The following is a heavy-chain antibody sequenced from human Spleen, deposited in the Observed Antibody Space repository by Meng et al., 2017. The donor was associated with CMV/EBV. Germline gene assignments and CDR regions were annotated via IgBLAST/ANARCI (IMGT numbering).Heavy chain of an antibody. J-gene: IGHJ4*02. CDR1: GDTFTNYA. CDR2: ISTYNGNT. D-gene: IGHD2-2*01. Sequence: SGDTFTNYASSWVRQAPGQGLEWMGWISTYNGNTVCAHKFQGRVTMTTDTSTSTAYMELRDLGSVDTAVYYCARGGYCSSSSCLPPDHWGQGTLVTVSS. V-gene: IGHV1-18*01. CDR3: ARGGYCSSSSCLPPDH.